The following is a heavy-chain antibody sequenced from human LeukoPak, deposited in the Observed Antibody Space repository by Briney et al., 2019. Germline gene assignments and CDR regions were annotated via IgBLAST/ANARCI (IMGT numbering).Heavy chain of an antibody. CDR2: ISSNGGST. CDR1: GFTFSSYA. D-gene: IGHD6-19*01. CDR3: ARDQSVAGTSMDV. V-gene: IGHV3-64*01. J-gene: IGHJ6*03. Sequence: GGSLRLSCAASGFTFSSYAMHWVRQAPGKGLEYVSAISSNGGSTYYANSVKGRFTISRDNSKNTLYLQMNSLRAEDTAVYYCARDQSVAGTSMDVWGKGTTVTVSS.